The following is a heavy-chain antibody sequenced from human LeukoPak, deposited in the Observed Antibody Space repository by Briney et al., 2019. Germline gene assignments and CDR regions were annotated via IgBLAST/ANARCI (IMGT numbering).Heavy chain of an antibody. CDR3: ARVDYYYYMDV. J-gene: IGHJ6*03. CDR1: GGSISGSTYY. V-gene: IGHV4-39*07. CDR2: MYYNGNT. Sequence: SETLSLTCTVSGGSISGSTYYWGWIRQPPGKGLEWIANMYYNGNTYYNPSLKNRVTISVDTSKNKLSLNVSSVTTADTAVYYCARVDYYYYMDVWGTGTTVTVSS.